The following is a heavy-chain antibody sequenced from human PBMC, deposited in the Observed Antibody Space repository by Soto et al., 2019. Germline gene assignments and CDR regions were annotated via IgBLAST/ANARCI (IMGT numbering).Heavy chain of an antibody. CDR2: ISGSGGTT. CDR3: AKGRGTFKYGVQKTFDS. V-gene: IGHV3-23*01. CDR1: GFIFDTYA. J-gene: IGHJ4*02. Sequence: GGSLRLSCVASGFIFDTYAMSWVRQAPGKGLEWVSAISGSGGTTYYADSVKGRLTISRDNSKNILYLQLNSLRVEDTAVYYCAKGRGTFKYGVQKTFDSWGQGTLVTVSS. D-gene: IGHD2-8*01.